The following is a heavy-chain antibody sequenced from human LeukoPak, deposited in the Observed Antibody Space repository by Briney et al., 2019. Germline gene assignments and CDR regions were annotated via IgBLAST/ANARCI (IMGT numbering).Heavy chain of an antibody. CDR1: GFTFSSYA. Sequence: GGSLRLSCAASGFTFSSYAMSWVRQAPGKGLEWVSGTSGSGGSTYYAGSVKGRFTISRDNSKNTVFLQMNSLRAEDTAVYYCAKHPDFSSSSQYFDFWGQGTLVTVSS. J-gene: IGHJ4*02. D-gene: IGHD6-6*01. CDR2: TSGSGGST. V-gene: IGHV3-23*01. CDR3: AKHPDFSSSSQYFDF.